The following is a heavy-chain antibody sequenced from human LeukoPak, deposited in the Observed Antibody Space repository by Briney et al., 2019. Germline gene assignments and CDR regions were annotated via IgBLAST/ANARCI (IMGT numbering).Heavy chain of an antibody. CDR1: GYTFTGYY. CDR2: INPNSGGT. CDR3: ARDKRRAIFGVVINNWFDP. Sequence: ASVTVSFKASGYTFTGYYMHWVRQAPGQGLEWMGWINPNSGGTNYAQKFQGRVTMTRDTSISTAYMELSRLRSDDTAVYYCARDKRRAIFGVVINNWFDPWGQGTLVTVSS. J-gene: IGHJ5*02. V-gene: IGHV1-2*02. D-gene: IGHD3-3*01.